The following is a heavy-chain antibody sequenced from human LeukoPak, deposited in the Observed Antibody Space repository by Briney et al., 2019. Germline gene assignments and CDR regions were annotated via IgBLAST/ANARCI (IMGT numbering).Heavy chain of an antibody. D-gene: IGHD6-6*01. CDR3: ARDGNRIAARPPTFSDY. CDR2: INPSGGTT. J-gene: IGHJ4*02. V-gene: IGHV1-46*01. Sequence: ASVKVSCKASGYTFTIYYMHWVRQAPGQGLEWMGIINPSGGTTSYAQKFQGRVTMTRDTSTSTVYMELSSLRSEDTAVYYCARDGNRIAARPPTFSDYWGQGTLVTVSS. CDR1: GYTFTIYY.